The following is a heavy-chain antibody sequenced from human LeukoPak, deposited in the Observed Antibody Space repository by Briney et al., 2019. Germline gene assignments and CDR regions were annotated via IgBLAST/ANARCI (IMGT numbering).Heavy chain of an antibody. CDR1: GGSFSGYY. J-gene: IGHJ4*02. CDR3: ARLNCGDYFLYYFDY. D-gene: IGHD4-17*01. V-gene: IGHV4-34*01. CDR2: INHSGST. Sequence: SETLSLTCAVYGGSFSGYYWSWLRQPPGKGLEWIGEINHSGSTNYNPSLKSRVTISVDTSKNQFSLKLSSVTAADTAVYYCARLNCGDYFLYYFDYWGQGTLVTVSS.